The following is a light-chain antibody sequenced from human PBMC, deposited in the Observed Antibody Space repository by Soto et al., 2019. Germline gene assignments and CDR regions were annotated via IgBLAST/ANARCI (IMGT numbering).Light chain of an antibody. CDR2: EVS. Sequence: QCVLTQPASVSGSPGLSIIISCTGTSNYNLVSWYQQHPGKAPKLVIYEVSERPSGVSNRFSGSKSGNTASLTISGLQAEDEADYYCCSYPGSSILYVFGTGTKVTVL. CDR3: CSYPGSSILYV. V-gene: IGLV2-23*02. J-gene: IGLJ1*01. CDR1: SNYNL.